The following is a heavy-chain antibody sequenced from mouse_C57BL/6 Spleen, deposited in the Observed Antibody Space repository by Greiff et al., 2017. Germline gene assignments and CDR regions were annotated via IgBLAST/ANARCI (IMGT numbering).Heavy chain of an antibody. J-gene: IGHJ4*01. Sequence: EVKLVESGGGLVKPGGSLKLSCAASGFTFSDYGMHWVRQAPEKGLEWVAYISSGSSTIYYADTVKGRFTISRDNAKNTLFLQMTSLRSEDTAMYYCARHDSNYAMDYWGQGTSVTVSS. CDR1: GFTFSDYG. CDR2: ISSGSSTI. V-gene: IGHV5-17*01. CDR3: ARHDSNYAMDY. D-gene: IGHD2-5*01.